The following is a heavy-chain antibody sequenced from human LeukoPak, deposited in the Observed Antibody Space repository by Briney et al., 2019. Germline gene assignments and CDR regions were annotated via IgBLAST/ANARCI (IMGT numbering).Heavy chain of an antibody. D-gene: IGHD3-10*01. J-gene: IGHJ3*02. CDR3: ARETLLWAAFDI. CDR1: GGSISSYY. Sequence: SETLSLTCTVSGGSISSYYWSWIRQPPGKGLEWIGYIYYSGSTNYNPSLKSRVTISVDTSKNQFSLKLSSVTAADTAVYYCARETLLWAAFDIWGQGTMVTVSS. CDR2: IYYSGST. V-gene: IGHV4-59*01.